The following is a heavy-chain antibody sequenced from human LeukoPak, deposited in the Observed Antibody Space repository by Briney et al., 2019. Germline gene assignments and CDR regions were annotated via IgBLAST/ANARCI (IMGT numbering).Heavy chain of an antibody. V-gene: IGHV4-59*01. J-gene: IGHJ4*02. D-gene: IGHD3-22*01. CDR3: ARETYGYDTNGYYSFDY. CDR2: IYYSGST. CDR1: GGSISNKY. Sequence: SETLSLTCTVSGGSISNKYWSWIRQPPGKGLEWIGYIYYSGSTNYNLSLKSRVTILVDTSKNQFSLKLSSVTAADTAVYYCARETYGYDTNGYYSFDYWGQGILITVSS.